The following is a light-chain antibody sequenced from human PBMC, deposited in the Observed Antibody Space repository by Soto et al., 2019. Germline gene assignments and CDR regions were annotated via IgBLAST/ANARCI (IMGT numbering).Light chain of an antibody. J-gene: IGLJ1*01. CDR2: EVS. Sequence: QSALTQPASVAGSPGQSITISCTGTSTDVGLYNYVSWYQQHPGKAPKLMIYEVSNRPSGVSHRFSGSKSGNTDSLTISGLQAEDEADYYCTSDTTSSTYVFGKGTKATVL. V-gene: IGLV2-14*01. CDR3: TSDTTSSTYV. CDR1: STDVGLYNY.